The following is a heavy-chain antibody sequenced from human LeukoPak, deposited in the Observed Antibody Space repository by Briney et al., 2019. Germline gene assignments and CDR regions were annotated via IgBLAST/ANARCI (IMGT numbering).Heavy chain of an antibody. J-gene: IGHJ3*02. D-gene: IGHD2-8*01. CDR3: ARDSVLMVYATPNDAFDI. Sequence: ASVKVSCKASGGTFSSYAISWVRQAPGQGLEWMGRIIPIFGTANYAQKFQGRVTITTDESTSTAYMEMSSLRYEDTAVYYCARDSVLMVYATPNDAFDIWGQGTMVTVSS. CDR1: GGTFSSYA. CDR2: IIPIFGTA. V-gene: IGHV1-69*05.